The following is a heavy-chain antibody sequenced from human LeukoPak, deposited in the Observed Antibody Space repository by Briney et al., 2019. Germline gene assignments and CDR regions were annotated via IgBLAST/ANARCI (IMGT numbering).Heavy chain of an antibody. D-gene: IGHD3-3*01. CDR2: ISYDGSNK. CDR1: GFTFSSYA. J-gene: IGHJ4*02. CDR3: ASMDPTRYYFDY. V-gene: IGHV3-30*01. Sequence: GSLRLSCAASGFTFSSYAMHWVRQAPGKGLEWVAVISYDGSNKYYADSVKGRFTISRDNSKNTLYLQMNSLRAEDTAVYHCASMDPTRYYFDYWGQGTLVTVSS.